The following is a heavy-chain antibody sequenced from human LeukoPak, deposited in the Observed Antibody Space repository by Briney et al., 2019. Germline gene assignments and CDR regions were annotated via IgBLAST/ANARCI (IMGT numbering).Heavy chain of an antibody. CDR1: GFTFSSYS. CDR2: ISSSSSYR. V-gene: IGHV3-21*01. CDR3: ARVHAWGDVGMLGFDY. Sequence: GGALRISCAASGFTFSSYSMNWVRQAPGKGLEWVSSISSSSSYRYYADSVKGRFTISRDNAKNSLYLQMNSLRAEDTAVYYCARVHAWGDVGMLGFDYWGQGTLVTVSS. J-gene: IGHJ4*02. D-gene: IGHD3-16*01.